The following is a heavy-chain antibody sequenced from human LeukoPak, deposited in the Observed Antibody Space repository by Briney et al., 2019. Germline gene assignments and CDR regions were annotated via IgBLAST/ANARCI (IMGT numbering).Heavy chain of an antibody. Sequence: PSQTLSLTCTVSGGSISSGDYYWSWIRQPPGKGLECIGYIYYSGSTYYSPSLKSRVTISVDTSKDQFSLKLSSVTDADTAVYYCARGNLPANYYMDVWGKGATVTVSS. V-gene: IGHV4-30-4*08. CDR3: ARGNLPANYYMDV. CDR1: GGSISSGDYY. J-gene: IGHJ6*03. CDR2: IYYSGST.